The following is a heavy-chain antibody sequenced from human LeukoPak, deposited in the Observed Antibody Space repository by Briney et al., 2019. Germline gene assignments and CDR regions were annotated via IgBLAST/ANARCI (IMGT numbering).Heavy chain of an antibody. Sequence: PSETLSLTCTVSGGSISSYYWSWIRQPPGKGLEWIGYIYYSGSTNYNPSLKSRVTISVDTSKNQFSLKLSSVTAADTAVYYCARFLGSGSYHDYWGQGTLVTVSS. J-gene: IGHJ4*02. CDR3: ARFLGSGSYHDY. CDR2: IYYSGST. V-gene: IGHV4-59*12. D-gene: IGHD3-10*01. CDR1: GGSISSYY.